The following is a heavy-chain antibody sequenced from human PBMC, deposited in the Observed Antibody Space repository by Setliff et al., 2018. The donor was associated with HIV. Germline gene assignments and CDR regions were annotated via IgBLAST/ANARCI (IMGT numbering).Heavy chain of an antibody. CDR1: GYTFTDYY. V-gene: IGHV1-2*02. CDR3: ARVSRYYYDSGGYYRSYCFDY. Sequence: ASVKVSCKAYGYTFTDYYMHWVRQAPGQGLEWMGWINPNSGGTNYAQKFQGRVTMTRDTSINTVYMELSRLRSDDTAVYSCARVSRYYYDSGGYYRSYCFDYWGQGTLVTVSS. J-gene: IGHJ4*02. D-gene: IGHD3-22*01. CDR2: INPNSGGT.